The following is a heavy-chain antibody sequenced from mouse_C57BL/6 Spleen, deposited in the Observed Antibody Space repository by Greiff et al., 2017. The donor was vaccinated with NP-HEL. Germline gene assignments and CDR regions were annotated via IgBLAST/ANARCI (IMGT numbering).Heavy chain of an antibody. D-gene: IGHD1-2*01. CDR1: GYAFSSYW. Sequence: LVESGAELVKPGASVKISCTASGYAFSSYWMNWVKQRPGKGLEWIGQIYPGDGDTNYNGKFKGKATLTADKSSSTAYMQLSSLTSEDSAVYYCAGHYCGSPFDYWGQGTTLTVSS. CDR3: AGHYCGSPFDY. J-gene: IGHJ2*01. V-gene: IGHV1-80*01. CDR2: IYPGDGDT.